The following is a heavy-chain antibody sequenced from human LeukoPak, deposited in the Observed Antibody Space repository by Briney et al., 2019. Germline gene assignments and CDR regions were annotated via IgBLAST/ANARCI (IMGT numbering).Heavy chain of an antibody. Sequence: GGSLRLSCAASGFTFSSYSMAWVRQAPGKGLEWVSSISTGSSYIYYADSVRGRFTISRDNAKNSLYLQMNSLRADDTAVYYCAASFKWGVVTHQAYWGQGTLVTVSS. CDR1: GFTFSSYS. D-gene: IGHD2-21*02. V-gene: IGHV3-21*01. CDR2: ISTGSSYI. CDR3: AASFKWGVVTHQAY. J-gene: IGHJ4*02.